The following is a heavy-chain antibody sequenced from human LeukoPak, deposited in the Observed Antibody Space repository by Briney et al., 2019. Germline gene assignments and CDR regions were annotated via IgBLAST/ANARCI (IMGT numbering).Heavy chain of an antibody. J-gene: IGHJ4*02. V-gene: IGHV4-34*01. CDR3: ARGLGVITMVRGVIIEPPTY. D-gene: IGHD3-10*01. CDR2: INHSGST. CDR1: GGSFSGYY. Sequence: SETLSLTCAFYGGSFSGYYWSWIRQPPGKGLEWIGEINHSGSTNYNPSLKSRVTISVDTSKNQFSLKLSSVTAADTAVYYCARGLGVITMVRGVIIEPPTYWGQGTLVTVSS.